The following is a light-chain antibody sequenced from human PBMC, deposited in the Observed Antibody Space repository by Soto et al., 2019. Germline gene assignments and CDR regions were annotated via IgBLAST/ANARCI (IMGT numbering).Light chain of an antibody. V-gene: IGKV1-9*01. CDR2: AAS. J-gene: IGKJ4*01. CDR3: EEFKCYPLT. Sequence: IQLTKSPSSRSTSVRDRVHITGRATQDINSYFAWYQQKTGKAPKLLIYAASTLQSGVPSRFSGSRSGTDYTLPISSLQPEDFATYYCEEFKCYPLTFGGGTQVDIK. CDR1: QDINSY.